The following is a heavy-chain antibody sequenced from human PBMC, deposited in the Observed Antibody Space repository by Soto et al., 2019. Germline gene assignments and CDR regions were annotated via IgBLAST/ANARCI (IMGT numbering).Heavy chain of an antibody. D-gene: IGHD2-15*01. CDR3: ATSTPCSGGSCYHVYYYYGMDV. CDR1: GGTFSSYA. Sequence: QVQLVQSGAEVKKPGSSVKVSCKASGGTFSSYAISWVRQAPGQGLEWMGGIIPIFGTANYAQKFQGRVTITADESTSTGNMELSSLRSEDTAVYCCATSTPCSGGSCYHVYYYYGMDVWGQGTTVTVSS. J-gene: IGHJ6*02. CDR2: IIPIFGTA. V-gene: IGHV1-69*01.